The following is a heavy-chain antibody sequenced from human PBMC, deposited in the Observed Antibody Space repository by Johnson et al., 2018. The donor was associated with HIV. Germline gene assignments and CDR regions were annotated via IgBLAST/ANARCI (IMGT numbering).Heavy chain of an antibody. CDR2: IYSGGST. CDR3: ARDVAATMIVVGGAYDAFDI. J-gene: IGHJ3*02. D-gene: IGHD3-22*01. V-gene: IGHV3-66*01. Sequence: VQLVESGGGLVQPGGSLRLSCAVSGFTVSSNYMSWVRQAPGKGLEWVSVIYSGGSTYYADSVTGRFTISRDNSKNSLYLQMNSLRAEDTAVYYCARDVAATMIVVGGAYDAFDIWGQGTMVTVSS. CDR1: GFTVSSNY.